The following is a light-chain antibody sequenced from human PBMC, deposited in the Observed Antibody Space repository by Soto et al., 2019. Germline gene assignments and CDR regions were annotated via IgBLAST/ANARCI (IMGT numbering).Light chain of an antibody. V-gene: IGKV3-15*01. CDR1: QSISDT. J-gene: IGKJ1*01. Sequence: IVMSQSPATLSESPGGRAALPCRASQSISDTLAWYLQKPGQAPRLLIYGASQRETGFPAMFSGSGAGTDCTRTISSLQSEDVAVYYCPQYKNWPWTFGQGTKVDIK. CDR3: PQYKNWPWT. CDR2: GAS.